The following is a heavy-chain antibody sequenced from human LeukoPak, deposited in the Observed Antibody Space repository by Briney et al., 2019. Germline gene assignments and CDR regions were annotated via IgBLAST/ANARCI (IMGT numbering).Heavy chain of an antibody. D-gene: IGHD5-24*01. CDR2: ISAGSRHI. CDR3: ANCRDGYNLLDY. J-gene: IGHJ4*02. V-gene: IGHV3-23*01. CDR1: GFTFSIYT. Sequence: GGSLRLSCEASGFTFSIYTMNWVRQAPGKGLEWVSLISAGSRHIYYADSVKGRFTISRDNSKNTVYLQMNSLRAEDTAIYYCANCRDGYNLLDYWGQGTLVTVSS.